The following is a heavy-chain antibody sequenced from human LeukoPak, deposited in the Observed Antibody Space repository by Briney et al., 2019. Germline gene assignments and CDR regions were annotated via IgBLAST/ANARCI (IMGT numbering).Heavy chain of an antibody. CDR1: GGSISSGSYY. V-gene: IGHV4-61*02. Sequence: PSETLSLTCTVSGGSISSGSYYWSWIRQPAGKGLEWIGRIYTSGSTNYNPSLKSRVTMSVDTSTNQFSLKLISVTAADTAVYYCARGSGGWYRYLDYWGQGTLVTVS. CDR2: IYTSGST. J-gene: IGHJ4*02. CDR3: ARGSGGWYRYLDY. D-gene: IGHD6-19*01.